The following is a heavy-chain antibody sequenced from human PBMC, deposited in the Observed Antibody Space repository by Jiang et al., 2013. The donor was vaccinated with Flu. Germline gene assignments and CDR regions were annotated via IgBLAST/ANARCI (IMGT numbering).Heavy chain of an antibody. CDR3: ARDGPSINYYPLLDY. D-gene: IGHD3-10*01. CDR2: ISSGSSVM. CDR1: GFTLDTYA. Sequence: EVQLLESGGSLVQPGGSLRLSCEASGFTLDTYAMSWVRQAPGKGLEWLSYISSGSSVMYYADSVEGRFTVSRDNAKKSLYLHLDNLRVEDTGVYYCARDGPSINYYPLLDYWGQGTLVTVSP. V-gene: IGHV3-48*01. J-gene: IGHJ4*02.